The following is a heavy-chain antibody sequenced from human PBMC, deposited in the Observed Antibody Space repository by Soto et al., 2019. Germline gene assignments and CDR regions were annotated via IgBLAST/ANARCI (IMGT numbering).Heavy chain of an antibody. CDR3: ARVNYDFWSGPSPFDP. CDR1: GYTFINHG. CDR2: ASGSNGKT. J-gene: IGHJ5*02. D-gene: IGHD3-3*01. Sequence: ASVKVSCKASGYTFINHGISWLRQAPGQGLEWMGWASGSNGKTKYAQKFQGRVTMTTETSTSTAYMELRNLRSDDTAVYYCARVNYDFWSGPSPFDPWGQGTLVTV. V-gene: IGHV1-18*04.